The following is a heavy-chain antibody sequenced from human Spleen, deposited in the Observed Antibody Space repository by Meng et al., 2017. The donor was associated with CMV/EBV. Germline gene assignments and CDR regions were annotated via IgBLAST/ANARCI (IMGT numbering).Heavy chain of an antibody. J-gene: IGHJ4*02. D-gene: IGHD6-13*01. CDR3: ARDQNGYSSSFEDY. CDR2: ISSSSSYI. Sequence: GESLKISCAASGFTFSSYSMNWVRQAPGKGLEWVSSISSSSSYIYYADSVKGRFTISRDNAKNSLYLQMNSLRAEDTAVYYCARDQNGYSSSFEDYWGQGTLVTVSS. V-gene: IGHV3-21*04. CDR1: GFTFSSYS.